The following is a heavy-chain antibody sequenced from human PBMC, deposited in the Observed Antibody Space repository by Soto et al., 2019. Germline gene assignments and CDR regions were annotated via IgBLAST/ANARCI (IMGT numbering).Heavy chain of an antibody. CDR1: GFTFSSYS. J-gene: IGHJ5*02. D-gene: IGHD6-6*01. CDR2: ISSSSSYI. V-gene: IGHV3-21*01. Sequence: EGSLRLSCAASGFTFSSYSMNWVRQAPGKGLEWVSSISSSSSYIYYADSVEVRFTISRDNAKNSLYLQMNSLRAEDTAVYYCEREMYSSSRLLKFDPWGQGTLVNVSS. CDR3: EREMYSSSRLLKFDP.